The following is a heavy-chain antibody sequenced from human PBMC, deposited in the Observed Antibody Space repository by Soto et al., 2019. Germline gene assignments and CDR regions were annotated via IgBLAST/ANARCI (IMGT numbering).Heavy chain of an antibody. CDR3: ARTITGYFWAGAY. Sequence: PGGSLRLSCAASGFTFSTYAVSWVRQAPGKGLEWVSAISANGQGIYYADSVRGRFTISRDNSKNTLYLQMDSLRAEDTVIYYCARTITGYFWAGAYWGQGTLVTVSS. J-gene: IGHJ4*02. V-gene: IGHV3-23*01. D-gene: IGHD1-1*01. CDR2: ISANGQGI. CDR1: GFTFSTYA.